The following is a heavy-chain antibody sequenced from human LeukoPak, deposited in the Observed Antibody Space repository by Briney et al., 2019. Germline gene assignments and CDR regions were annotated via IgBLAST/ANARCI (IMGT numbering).Heavy chain of an antibody. V-gene: IGHV4-39*01. CDR2: MPYDENVAENEIP. D-gene: IGHD3-3*01. CDR3: ARLTLTGVGGRGWFDA. Sequence: PSETLSLTCIVSGDSISNSCWSWGWIRQPPGKGLEWIGTMPYDENVAENEIPSYNPSLKSRVSISAHTSKNQLSLKVNSVTAADTASYYCARLTLTGVGGRGWFDAWGQGTLVIVSS. J-gene: IGHJ5*02. CDR1: GDSISNSCWS.